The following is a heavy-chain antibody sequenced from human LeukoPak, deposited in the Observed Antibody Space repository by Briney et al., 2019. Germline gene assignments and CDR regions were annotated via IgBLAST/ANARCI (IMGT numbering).Heavy chain of an antibody. V-gene: IGHV3-23*01. CDR1: GFTFSSYA. J-gene: IGHJ4*02. CDR2: ISGSGGST. CDR3: AKNQNYYGSGSVYYFDY. D-gene: IGHD3-10*01. Sequence: PGGSLRLSCAASGFTFSSYAMSWVRQAPGKGLEWGSAISGSGGSTYYADSVKGRFTISRDNSKNTLYLQMNSLRAEDTAVYYCAKNQNYYGSGSVYYFDYWGQGTLVTVSS.